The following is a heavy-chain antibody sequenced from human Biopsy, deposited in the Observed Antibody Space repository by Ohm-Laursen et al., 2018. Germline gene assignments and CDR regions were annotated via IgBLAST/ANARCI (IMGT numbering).Heavy chain of an antibody. Sequence: TLSLTCAVSGYSVTNDYYWGWIRQPPGKGLEWIGNIYYDRITYYNPSLKSRVAMSVDTSKNQFSLRLTSVTAADTAVDYCARVAGGYAYYYGMDVWGQGTTVIVSS. CDR3: ARVAGGYAYYYGMDV. CDR1: GYSVTNDYY. J-gene: IGHJ6*02. CDR2: IYYDRIT. D-gene: IGHD5-12*01. V-gene: IGHV4-38-2*01.